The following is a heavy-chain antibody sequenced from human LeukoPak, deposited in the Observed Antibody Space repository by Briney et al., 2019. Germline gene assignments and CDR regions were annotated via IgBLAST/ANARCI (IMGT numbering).Heavy chain of an antibody. D-gene: IGHD3-3*01. CDR2: ISGSGGST. Sequence: QPGGSLRLSCAASGFTFSSYAMSWVRQAPGKGLEWVSAISGSGGSTYYADSVKGRFTISRDNSKNTLYLQMNSLRAEDTAVYYCAKDRGYWSGSVYYYYGMDVWGQGTTVTVSS. CDR3: AKDRGYWSGSVYYYYGMDV. J-gene: IGHJ6*02. V-gene: IGHV3-23*01. CDR1: GFTFSSYA.